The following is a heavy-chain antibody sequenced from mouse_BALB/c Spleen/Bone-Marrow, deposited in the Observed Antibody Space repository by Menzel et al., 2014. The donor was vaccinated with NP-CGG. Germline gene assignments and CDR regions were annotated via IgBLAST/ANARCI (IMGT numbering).Heavy chain of an antibody. CDR1: GYTFTSYW. Sequence: QVQLQQSGAELAKPGASVKMSCKASGYTFTSYWMHWVKQRPGQGLEWIGYINPSAGNTEYNQRFKDKATLTGDKSSSTAYMHLSSLTAEDSAVYYCARSGTGRTTGFVYGGQGTLVTGSA. J-gene: IGHJ3*01. CDR2: INPSAGNT. CDR3: ARSGTGRTTGFVY. V-gene: IGHV1-7*01. D-gene: IGHD3-2*01.